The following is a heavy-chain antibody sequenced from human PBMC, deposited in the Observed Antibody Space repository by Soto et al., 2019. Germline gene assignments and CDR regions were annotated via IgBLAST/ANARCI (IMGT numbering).Heavy chain of an antibody. V-gene: IGHV3-23*01. CDR1: GFTFSSYA. CDR3: AKGPGMSSDLDC. D-gene: IGHD1-26*01. CDR2: ISGSDGST. Sequence: EVQMLESGGGLVQPGGSLRLSCAASGFTFSSYAMSWIRQAPGKGLEWVSAISGSDGSTFYADSVKGRFTISRDDSKNTLYLQLHSLSADDTALYNCAKGPGMSSDLDCWCQGPRVSVSS. J-gene: IGHJ4*02.